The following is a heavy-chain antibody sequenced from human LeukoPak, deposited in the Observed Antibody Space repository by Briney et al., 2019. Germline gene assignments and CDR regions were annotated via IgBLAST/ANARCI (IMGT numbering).Heavy chain of an antibody. J-gene: IGHJ4*02. V-gene: IGHV4-39*07. D-gene: IGHD3-3*01. CDR2: IYYSGNT. CDR3: ARGRFLEWLLPLDY. Sequence: SETLSLTCTVSGGSISSSSYYWGWIRQPPGKGLEWIGSIYYSGNTYYNPSLKSRVTISVDTSKNQFSLKLSSVTAADTAVYYCARGRFLEWLLPLDYWGQETLVTVSS. CDR1: GGSISSSSYY.